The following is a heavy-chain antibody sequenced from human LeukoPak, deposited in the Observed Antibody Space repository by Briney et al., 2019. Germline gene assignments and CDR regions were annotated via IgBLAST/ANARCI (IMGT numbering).Heavy chain of an antibody. CDR2: INPNSGGT. V-gene: IGHV1-2*02. CDR3: ARGPGLRTYSSSSHFDY. Sequence: VASVKVSCKASGYTFTSYDINWVRQATGQGLEWMGWINPNSGGTNYAQKFQGRVTMTRDTSISTAYMELSRLRSDDTAVYYCARGPGLRTYSSSSHFDYWGQGTLVTVSS. D-gene: IGHD6-6*01. CDR1: GYTFTSYD. J-gene: IGHJ4*02.